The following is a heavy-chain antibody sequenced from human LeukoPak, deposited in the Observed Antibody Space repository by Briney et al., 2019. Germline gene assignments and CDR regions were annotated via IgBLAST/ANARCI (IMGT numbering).Heavy chain of an antibody. J-gene: IGHJ4*02. CDR2: ISGSGHST. CDR3: AKGNLYSYDF. CDR1: GFTFSSYA. Sequence: GGSLRLSCAASGFTFSSYAMTWVRQAPGKGLEWVSAISGSGHSTYYADSMKGRFTISRDNSKNTLYLQMNSLRAEDTAVFYCAKGNLYSYDFWGQGTLVTVSS. V-gene: IGHV3-23*01. D-gene: IGHD5-18*01.